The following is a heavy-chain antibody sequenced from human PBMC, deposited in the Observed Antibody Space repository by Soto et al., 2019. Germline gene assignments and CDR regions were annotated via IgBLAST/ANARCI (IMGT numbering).Heavy chain of an antibody. V-gene: IGHV1-69*06. CDR1: GGTFSSYA. J-gene: IGHJ6*02. D-gene: IGHD3-3*01. Sequence: QVQLVQSGAEVKKPGSSVKVSCKASGGTFSSYAISWVRQAPGQGLEWMGGIIPIVGTANYAQKFQGRVTITADKSTSTAYMELSSLRSEDTAVYYCESRYDFWSGLYYYYGMDVWGQGTTVTVSS. CDR3: ESRYDFWSGLYYYYGMDV. CDR2: IIPIVGTA.